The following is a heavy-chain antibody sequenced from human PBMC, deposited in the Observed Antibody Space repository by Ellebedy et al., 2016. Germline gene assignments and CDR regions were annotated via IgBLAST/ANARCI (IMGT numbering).Heavy chain of an antibody. CDR2: VYSSGTT. D-gene: IGHD1-26*01. CDR3: AKSRGDSGSYSIDY. CDR1: GGSISSISHF. Sequence: GSLRLXXNVSGGSISSISHFWGWIRQPPGVGLEWIASVYSSGTTKYNPSLKSRVTTSGDTSKNQFSLNVSSVTAADTAVYYCAKSRGDSGSYSIDYWGQGTLVTVSS. J-gene: IGHJ4*02. V-gene: IGHV4-39*07.